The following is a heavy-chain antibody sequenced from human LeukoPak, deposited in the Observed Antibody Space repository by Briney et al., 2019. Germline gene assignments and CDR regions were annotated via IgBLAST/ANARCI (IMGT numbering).Heavy chain of an antibody. J-gene: IGHJ4*02. Sequence: SETLSITCTVSGGSISSYYWSWIRQPPGKGLEWIGYIYYSGSTNYNPSLKSRVTISVDTSKNQFSLKLSSVTAADTAVYYCATYSSGYYYVAYWGQGTLVTVSS. CDR3: ATYSSGYYYVAY. CDR2: IYYSGST. V-gene: IGHV4-59*01. CDR1: GGSISSYY. D-gene: IGHD3-22*01.